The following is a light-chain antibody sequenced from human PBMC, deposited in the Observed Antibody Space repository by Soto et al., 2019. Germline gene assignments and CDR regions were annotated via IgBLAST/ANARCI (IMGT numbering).Light chain of an antibody. CDR3: QQHYSYSALT. CDR1: QTISSW. Sequence: DIQMTQSPSTLSGSVGEIVTITCRASQTISSWLAWYQQKPGKAPKLLIYKASTLKSGVPSRFSGSGSGTEFTLTISSLQPDDFATYYCQQHYSYSALTCGGGNKGDIK. J-gene: IGKJ4*01. CDR2: KAS. V-gene: IGKV1-5*03.